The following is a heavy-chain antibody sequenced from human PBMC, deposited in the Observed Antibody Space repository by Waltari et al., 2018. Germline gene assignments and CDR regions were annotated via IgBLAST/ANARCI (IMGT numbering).Heavy chain of an antibody. CDR1: GYSISSGYY. V-gene: IGHV4-38-2*02. J-gene: IGHJ6*03. CDR3: ARGGPVAARRSMDV. Sequence: QVQLQESGPGLVKPSETLSLTCTVSGYSISSGYYWGWLRQPPGKGLEWIGSIYHSGSTNYNPSLKSRVTISVDTSKNQFSLKLSSVTAADTAVYYCARGGPVAARRSMDVWGKGTTVTISS. D-gene: IGHD6-6*01. CDR2: IYHSGST.